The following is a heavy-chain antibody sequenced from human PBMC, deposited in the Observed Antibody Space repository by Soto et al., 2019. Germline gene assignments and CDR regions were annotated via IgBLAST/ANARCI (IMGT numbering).Heavy chain of an antibody. J-gene: IGHJ4*02. CDR2: ISSSGSYI. Sequence: GGSLRLSCAASGFTFSSYSMNWVRQAPGKGLGWVSSISSSGSYIYYADSVKGRFTISRDNAKNSLYLQMNSLRAEDTAVYYCARGGVPGYWGQGTLVTVSS. D-gene: IGHD3-10*01. CDR1: GFTFSSYS. V-gene: IGHV3-21*01. CDR3: ARGGVPGY.